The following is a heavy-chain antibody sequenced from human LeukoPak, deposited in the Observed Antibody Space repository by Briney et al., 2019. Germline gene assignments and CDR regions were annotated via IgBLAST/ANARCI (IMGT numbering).Heavy chain of an antibody. CDR1: GFTFSGYR. V-gene: IGHV3-21*01. CDR3: ARVYPDFWSGYAGMDV. Sequence: PGGSLTHSCAASGFTFSGYRMICVRQAPGKGLQWVSSIGSSSSYIYYEDSVKGRFTISRDNAKNSLYLQMSSLRAEDTAVYYCARVYPDFWSGYAGMDVSGQGTTVTVS. D-gene: IGHD3-3*01. J-gene: IGHJ6*02. CDR2: IGSSSSYI.